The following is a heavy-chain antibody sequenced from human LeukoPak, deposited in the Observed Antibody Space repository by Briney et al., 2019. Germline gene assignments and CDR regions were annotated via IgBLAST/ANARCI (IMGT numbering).Heavy chain of an antibody. V-gene: IGHV3-7*01. CDR1: GFTFSSDY. D-gene: IGHD3-10*01. Sequence: GGSLRLSCATSGFTFSSDYMSWIRQAPGKGLEWVANIKEDGGEQNYADSVKGRFTITRDNAKGTLFLQMNSLRAEDTALYYCAREHWFGELGTWGQGTLVSVSS. CDR3: AREHWFGELGT. J-gene: IGHJ4*02. CDR2: IKEDGGEQ.